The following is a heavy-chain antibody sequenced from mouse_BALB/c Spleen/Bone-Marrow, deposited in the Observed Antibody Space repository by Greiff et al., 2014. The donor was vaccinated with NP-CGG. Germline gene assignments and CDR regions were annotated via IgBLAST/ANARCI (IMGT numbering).Heavy chain of an antibody. D-gene: IGHD2-4*01. CDR3: ARWGITLAY. CDR1: GYTFTSYW. Sequence: QVQLQQPGAELVKPGASVKLSCKASGYTFTSYWMHWVKQRPGQGLEWIGEINPSNGRTNYNEKFKSKATLTVDKSSSTAYMQLSSLTSEDSAVDYCARWGITLAYWGQGTLVTVSA. V-gene: IGHV1S81*02. CDR2: INPSNGRT. J-gene: IGHJ3*01.